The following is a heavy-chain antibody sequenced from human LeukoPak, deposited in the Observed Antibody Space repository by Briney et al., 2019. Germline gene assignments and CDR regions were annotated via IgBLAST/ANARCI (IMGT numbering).Heavy chain of an antibody. D-gene: IGHD1-26*01. CDR2: INSDMSST. CDR1: GFTFSNHC. CDR3: ARDRIGRAFDI. Sequence: PGGSLRLSCAASGFTFSNHCMHWVRQAPGKGLVWDSRINSDMSSTNYADSVKGRFTISRDNAKNTLYLQMNSLRAEDTAVYYCARDRIGRAFDIWGQGTMVTVSS. J-gene: IGHJ3*02. V-gene: IGHV3-74*01.